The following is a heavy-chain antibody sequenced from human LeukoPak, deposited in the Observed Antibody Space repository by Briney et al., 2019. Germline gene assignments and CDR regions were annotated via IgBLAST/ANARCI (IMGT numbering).Heavy chain of an antibody. CDR2: INAGNGNT. Sequence: ASVTVSCRASGYTFTSYAMHWVRQAPGQRLEWMGWINAGNGNTKYSQKFQGRVTITRDTSASTAYMELSSLRSEDTAVYYCARDRYYYGSGSLFDYWGQGTLVTVSS. V-gene: IGHV1-3*01. CDR1: GYTFTSYA. D-gene: IGHD3-10*01. J-gene: IGHJ4*02. CDR3: ARDRYYYGSGSLFDY.